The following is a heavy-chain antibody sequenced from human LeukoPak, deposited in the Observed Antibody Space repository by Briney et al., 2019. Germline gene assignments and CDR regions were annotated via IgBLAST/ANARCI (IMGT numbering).Heavy chain of an antibody. J-gene: IGHJ3*02. CDR2: IIPGFGTA. Sequence: ASVKLSCKASGGTFSSYVISWVRQAPGQGLEWIGGIIPGFGTANYAQKFQGTVTITADVSATTVYMVLNSLRSEDTAVYYCAREPEPAITMVRGEVFDIWGQGTMVIVSS. D-gene: IGHD3-10*01. CDR3: AREPEPAITMVRGEVFDI. V-gene: IGHV1-69*13. CDR1: GGTFSSYV.